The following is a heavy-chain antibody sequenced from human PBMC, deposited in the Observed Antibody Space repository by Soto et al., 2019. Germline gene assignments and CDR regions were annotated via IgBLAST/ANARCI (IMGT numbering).Heavy chain of an antibody. V-gene: IGHV4-39*01. J-gene: IGHJ4*02. Sequence: SETLSLTCTVSGGSISSSSYYWGWIRQPPGKGLEWIGSIYYSGSTYYNPSLKSRVTISVDTSKNQFSLKLSSVTAADTAVYYCARHLDYHDSSGSDYWGPGTLVTVS. CDR2: IYYSGST. CDR1: GGSISSSSYY. CDR3: ARHLDYHDSSGSDY. D-gene: IGHD3-22*01.